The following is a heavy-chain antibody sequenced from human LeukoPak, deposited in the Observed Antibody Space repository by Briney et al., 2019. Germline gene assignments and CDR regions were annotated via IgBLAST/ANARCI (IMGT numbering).Heavy chain of an antibody. V-gene: IGHV7-4-1*02. D-gene: IGHD7-27*01. CDR2: INTNTGSP. CDR1: GYFFTGYY. CDR3: AREDWGN. J-gene: IGHJ4*02. Sequence: ASVKVSCKTSGYFFTGYYVHWVRQAPGQGLEWMGWINTNTGSPTYVQGFTGRFVFSLDTSVSTAYLQISSLKAEDTAVYYCAREDWGNWGQGTLVTVSS.